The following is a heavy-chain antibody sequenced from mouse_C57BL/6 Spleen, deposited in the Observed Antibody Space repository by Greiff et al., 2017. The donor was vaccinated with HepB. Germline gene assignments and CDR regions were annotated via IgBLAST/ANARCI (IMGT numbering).Heavy chain of an antibody. Sequence: DVKLVESGGGLVKPGGSLKLSCAASGFTFSDYGMHWVRQAPEKGLEWVAYISSGSSTIYYADTVKGRYTITRDNAKNTLFLQMTSLRSEDTAMYYCARGDHYYGGSYGYWYFDVWGTGTTVTVSS. V-gene: IGHV5-17*01. CDR1: GFTFSDYG. CDR2: ISSGSSTI. D-gene: IGHD1-1*01. CDR3: ARGDHYYGGSYGYWYFDV. J-gene: IGHJ1*03.